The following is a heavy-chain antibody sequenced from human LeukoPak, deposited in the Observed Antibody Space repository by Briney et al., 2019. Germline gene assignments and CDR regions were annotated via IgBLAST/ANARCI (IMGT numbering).Heavy chain of an antibody. CDR3: ARDRLRWGFDP. D-gene: IGHD4-23*01. V-gene: IGHV4-31*03. CDR2: IYYSGST. Sequence: SETLSLTCTVSVGSISSGGYYWSWIRQHPGKGLEWIGYIYYSGSTYYNPSLKSRVTISVDTSKNQFSLKLSSVTAADTAVYYCARDRLRWGFDPWGQGTLVTVSS. J-gene: IGHJ5*02. CDR1: VGSISSGGYY.